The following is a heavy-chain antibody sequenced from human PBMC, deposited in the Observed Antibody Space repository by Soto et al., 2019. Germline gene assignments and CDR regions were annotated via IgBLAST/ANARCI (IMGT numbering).Heavy chain of an antibody. V-gene: IGHV1-18*01. CDR1: GYTFTSYG. J-gene: IGHJ3*02. CDR3: ARDLVSKSAFDI. Sequence: ASVKVSCKASGYTFTSYGISWVRQAPGQGLEWMGWISAYNGNTNYAQKLQGRVTMTTDTSTSSAYMELRSLRSDDTAVYYCARDLVSKSAFDIWGQGTMVTVSS. CDR2: ISAYNGNT.